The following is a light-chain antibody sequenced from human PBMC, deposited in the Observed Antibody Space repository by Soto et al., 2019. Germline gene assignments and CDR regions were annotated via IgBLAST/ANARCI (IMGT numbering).Light chain of an antibody. CDR3: CSYAGRNPWV. CDR1: SSDFGGYNY. Sequence: QLVLTQPRSVSGSPGHSVTLSCTGTSSDFGGYNYISWYQHHPGKAPKVMIYDVSKRPSGVPDRFSGSKSGNTVSLTISGLQAEDEADYYCCSYAGRNPWVFGGGTKLTVL. V-gene: IGLV2-11*01. J-gene: IGLJ2*01. CDR2: DVS.